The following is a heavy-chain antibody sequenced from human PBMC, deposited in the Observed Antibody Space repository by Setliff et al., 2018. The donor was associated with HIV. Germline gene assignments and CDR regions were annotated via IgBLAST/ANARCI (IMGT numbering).Heavy chain of an antibody. D-gene: IGHD6-13*01. CDR3: AKDGVAAAGTGGYYYMDV. CDR2: INTYNGNT. CDR1: GYTYTDYG. Sequence: ASVKVSCKASGYTYTDYGISWVRQAPGQGLEWMGWINTYNGNTDLAQKVRGRVTLTTDQSTKTVYMELNSLRAEDTAVYYCAKDGVAAAGTGGYYYMDVWGKGTTVTVSS. V-gene: IGHV1-18*01. J-gene: IGHJ6*03.